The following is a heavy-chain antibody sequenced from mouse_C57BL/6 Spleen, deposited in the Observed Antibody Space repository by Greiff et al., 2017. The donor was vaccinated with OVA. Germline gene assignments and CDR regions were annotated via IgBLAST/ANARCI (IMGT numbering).Heavy chain of an antibody. V-gene: IGHV5-4*01. CDR3: ARAYYGSSWGGYFDV. D-gene: IGHD1-1*01. CDR1: GFTFSSYA. CDR2: ISDGGSYT. J-gene: IGHJ1*03. Sequence: EVQRVESGGGLVKPGGSLKLSCAASGFTFSSYAMSWVRQTPEKRLEWVATISDGGSYTYYPDNVKGRFTISRDNAKNNLYLQMSHLKSEDTAMYYCARAYYGSSWGGYFDVWGTGTTVTVSS.